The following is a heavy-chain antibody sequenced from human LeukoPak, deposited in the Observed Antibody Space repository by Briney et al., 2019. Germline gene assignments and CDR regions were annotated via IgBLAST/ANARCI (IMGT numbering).Heavy chain of an antibody. CDR2: IRGSGGST. D-gene: IGHD6-19*01. J-gene: IGHJ4*02. Sequence: GGSLRLSCAPSGFTFRSDAMSWVREAPGKGLEWVSAIRGSGGSTYYADSVKGRFTISRDNSKNTLYLQMHSLRAEDTAVYYCAKDGGSGWYTPGQFDYWGQGTLVTVSS. V-gene: IGHV3-23*01. CDR1: GFTFRSDA. CDR3: AKDGGSGWYTPGQFDY.